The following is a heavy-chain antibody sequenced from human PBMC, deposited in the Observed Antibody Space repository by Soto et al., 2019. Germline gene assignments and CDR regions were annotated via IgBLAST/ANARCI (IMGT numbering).Heavy chain of an antibody. D-gene: IGHD6-25*01. CDR2: ISPSSGYT. CDR1: GYSFTTYG. V-gene: IGHV1-18*01. J-gene: IGHJ4*02. Sequence: TSVKVSCEASGYSFTTYGFCWVRQVPGQGLEWMGYISPSSGYTTYAPNLQDRVIMTTDSSTTTVYMELRSLRSDDTAVYYCAREMWTRSGPQNFFDYWGQGALVTVSS. CDR3: AREMWTRSGPQNFFDY.